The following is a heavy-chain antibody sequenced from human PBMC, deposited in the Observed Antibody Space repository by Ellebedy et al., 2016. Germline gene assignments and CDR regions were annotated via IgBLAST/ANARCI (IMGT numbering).Heavy chain of an antibody. CDR3: AREGNYYFDY. CDR2: INHSGSS. D-gene: IGHD2/OR15-2a*01. CDR1: GGSFSGYY. Sequence: SETLSLTXAVYGGSFSGYYWSWIRQPPGKGLEWIGGINHSGSSNYNPSLKSRVTISVDTSKNQFSLKLSSVTAADTAVYYCAREGNYYFDYWGQGTLVTVSS. V-gene: IGHV4-34*01. J-gene: IGHJ4*02.